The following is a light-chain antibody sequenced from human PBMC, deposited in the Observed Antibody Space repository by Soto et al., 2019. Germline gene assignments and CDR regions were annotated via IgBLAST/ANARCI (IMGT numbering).Light chain of an antibody. CDR3: SSYAGSNILV. Sequence: QSALTQPPSASGSPGQSVTISCTGTSSDVGGYNYVSWYQQHPGKVPKLMIYEVTKRPSGVPDRFSGSKSGNTASLTVSGFQAEDEADYYCSSYAGSNILVFGGGTKVTVL. CDR2: EVT. V-gene: IGLV2-8*01. CDR1: SSDVGGYNY. J-gene: IGLJ3*02.